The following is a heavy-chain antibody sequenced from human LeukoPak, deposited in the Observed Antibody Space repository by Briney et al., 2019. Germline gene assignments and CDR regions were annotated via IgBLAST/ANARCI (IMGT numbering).Heavy chain of an antibody. D-gene: IGHD3-10*01. CDR3: ARGRSDRLWFGESIRNSYYYMDV. V-gene: IGHV1-2*02. J-gene: IGHJ6*03. Sequence: ASVKVSCKASGYTFTDYYMHWVRQAPGQGLEWMGWINPKSGGTNYAQKFQGRVTMTRDTSISTVYMELSRLRSDDTAVYYCARGRSDRLWFGESIRNSYYYMDVWGKGTTVTISS. CDR2: INPKSGGT. CDR1: GYTFTDYY.